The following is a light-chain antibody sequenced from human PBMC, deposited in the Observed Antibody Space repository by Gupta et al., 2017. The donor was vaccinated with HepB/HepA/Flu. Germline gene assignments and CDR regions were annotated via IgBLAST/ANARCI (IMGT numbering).Light chain of an antibody. V-gene: IGKV2-28*01. Sequence: ASISCRSSQSLLHSNGYNYLDWYLQKPGQSPQPLIYLGSNRASGVPDRFSGSGSGTDFTLKISRVEAEDVGVYYCMQALQTPPAFGQGTRLEIK. CDR2: LGS. J-gene: IGKJ5*01. CDR1: QSLLHSNGYNY. CDR3: MQALQTPPA.